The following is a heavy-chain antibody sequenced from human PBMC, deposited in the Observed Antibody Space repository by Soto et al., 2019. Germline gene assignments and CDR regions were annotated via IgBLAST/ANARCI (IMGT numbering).Heavy chain of an antibody. CDR2: IYYTGST. CDR1: GAPISAFY. D-gene: IGHD5-12*01. J-gene: IGHJ5*02. CDR3: ARRRDGYTGVWFDP. V-gene: IGHV4-59*01. Sequence: SETLSLTCTVSGAPISAFYWSCIRQSPGKGLEWIGHIYYTGSTNYNPSLNSRVTISLDTSKNQFSLKLSSVTAADTAVYYCARRRDGYTGVWFDPWGQGTLGTVSS.